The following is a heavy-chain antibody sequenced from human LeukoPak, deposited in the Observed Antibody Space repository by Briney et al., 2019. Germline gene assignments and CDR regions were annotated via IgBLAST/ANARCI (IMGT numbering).Heavy chain of an antibody. CDR3: AREGTYDSSGYYPY. D-gene: IGHD3-22*01. V-gene: IGHV4-38-2*02. CDR1: GYSISSGYY. CDR2: VYHSGSS. Sequence: SSETLSLTCTVSGYSISSGYYWVWIRQPPGKGLEWIGGVYHSGSSYYNPSLKSRVSMSVDTSKNQFSLNLSSVTAADTAVYYCAREGTYDSSGYYPYWGQGTLVTVSS. J-gene: IGHJ4*02.